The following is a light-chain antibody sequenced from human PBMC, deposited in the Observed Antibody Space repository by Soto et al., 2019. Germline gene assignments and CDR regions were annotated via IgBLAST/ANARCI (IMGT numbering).Light chain of an antibody. V-gene: IGKV3-20*01. CDR1: QRVSSSL. CDR3: QTYGDSLFT. Sequence: EIVLTQSPGTLSLSPGERATLSCRASQRVSSSLLAWYQQKPGQAPRPLISAASSRATGIPDRFSGSGSGTDFPLTISSLEPEDFAVYYCQTYGDSLFTFGPGTKV. J-gene: IGKJ3*01. CDR2: AAS.